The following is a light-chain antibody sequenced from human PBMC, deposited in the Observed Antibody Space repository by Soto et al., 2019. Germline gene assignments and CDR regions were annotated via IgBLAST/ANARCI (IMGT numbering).Light chain of an antibody. Sequence: EIVLTQSPGTRSLSPGERATLSCRTSQSVSNNYLAWYQQKPGQAPRLLIYGASSRATGIPDRFSGSGSGTDFTLTISRLEPEDFAVYYCQQYSSLWTFGQGTKVDIK. J-gene: IGKJ1*01. CDR3: QQYSSLWT. V-gene: IGKV3-20*01. CDR2: GAS. CDR1: QSVSNNY.